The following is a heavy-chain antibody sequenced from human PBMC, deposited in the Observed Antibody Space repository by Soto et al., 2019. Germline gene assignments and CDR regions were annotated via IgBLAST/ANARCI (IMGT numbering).Heavy chain of an antibody. CDR2: ISSNGGST. J-gene: IGHJ5*01. Sequence: PGVSLRLSCSASGFTFSSYAMHWVRQAPGKGLEYVSAISSNGGSTYYADSVKGRFTVSRDNSKNTLYLQMNSLRVEDTAVYHCAKLRYFDWSAYNWFEYWGQGTPVTVSS. CDR1: GFTFSSYA. D-gene: IGHD3-9*01. CDR3: AKLRYFDWSAYNWFEY. V-gene: IGHV3-64*04.